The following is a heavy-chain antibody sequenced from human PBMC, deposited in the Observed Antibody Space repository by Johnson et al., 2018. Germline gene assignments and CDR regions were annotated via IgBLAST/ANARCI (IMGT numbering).Heavy chain of an antibody. Sequence: VQLVQSGGGLVQPGGSLRLSCAASGFIVSSNYMSWVRQAPGKGLEWVSIIYSGGSTNYADSVKGRFIIPRDNFKNTLYLQMNTLRAEDTAVYYCARDPRTYCSGGICYSKDAFDIWGQGTMVTVAS. CDR3: ARDPRTYCSGGICYSKDAFDI. D-gene: IGHD2-15*01. CDR2: IYSGGST. V-gene: IGHV3-66*02. CDR1: GFIVSSNY. J-gene: IGHJ3*02.